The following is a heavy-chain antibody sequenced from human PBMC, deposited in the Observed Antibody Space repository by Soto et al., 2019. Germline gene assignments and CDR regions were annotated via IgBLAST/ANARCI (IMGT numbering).Heavy chain of an antibody. CDR1: GFTFSSYA. CDR2: ISYDGSNK. D-gene: IGHD6-13*01. J-gene: IGHJ6*02. CDR3: ARDRGIAAAGTGYSYYYGMDV. V-gene: IGHV3-30-3*01. Sequence: PGGSLRLSCAASGFTFSSYAMHWVRQAPGKGLEWVAVISYDGSNKYYADSVKGRFTISRDNSKNTLYLQMNSLRAEDTAVYYCARDRGIAAAGTGYSYYYGMDVWGQGTTVTVPS.